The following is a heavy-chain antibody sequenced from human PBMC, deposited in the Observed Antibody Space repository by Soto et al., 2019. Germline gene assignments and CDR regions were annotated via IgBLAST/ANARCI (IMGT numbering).Heavy chain of an antibody. V-gene: IGHV3-23*01. CDR3: AKDPRVSFDP. Sequence: GGSLRLSCAASGFTFSTFAMSWVRQAPGKGLEWVSAIGASGGSTYYADSVKGRFTISRDNSNNTLYLQMNSLRVEDTAVYYCAKDPRVSFDPWGQGTLVTVSS. CDR2: IGASGGST. CDR1: GFTFSTFA. J-gene: IGHJ5*02.